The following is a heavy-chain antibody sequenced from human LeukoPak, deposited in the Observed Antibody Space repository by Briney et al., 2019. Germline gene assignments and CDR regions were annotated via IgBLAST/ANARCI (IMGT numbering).Heavy chain of an antibody. CDR1: GFTFSSYS. CDR2: ISSSSSYI. V-gene: IGHV3-21*04. Sequence: GGSLRLSCVASGFTFSSYSMKWVRQAPGKGLEWVSSISSSSSYIDYADSVKGRFTISRDNAKNSLYLQMNSLRAEDTALYYCAKDLAVAGTGYYGMDVWGQGTTVTVSS. D-gene: IGHD6-19*01. CDR3: AKDLAVAGTGYYGMDV. J-gene: IGHJ6*02.